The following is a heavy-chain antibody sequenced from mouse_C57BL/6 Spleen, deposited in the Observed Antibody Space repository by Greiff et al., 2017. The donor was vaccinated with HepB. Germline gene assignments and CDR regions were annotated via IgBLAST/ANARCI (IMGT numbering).Heavy chain of an antibody. Sequence: EVKLMESGGGLVKPGGSLKLSCAASGFTFSSYAMSWVRQTPEKRLEWVATISDGGSYTYYPDNVKGRFTISRDNAKNNLYLQMSHLKSEDTAMYYCASGGGQFAYWGQGTLVTVSA. CDR2: ISDGGSYT. D-gene: IGHD1-1*02. V-gene: IGHV5-4*03. CDR1: GFTFSSYA. J-gene: IGHJ3*01. CDR3: ASGGGQFAY.